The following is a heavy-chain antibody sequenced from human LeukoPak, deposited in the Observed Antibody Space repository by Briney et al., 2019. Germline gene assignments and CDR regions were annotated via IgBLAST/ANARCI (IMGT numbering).Heavy chain of an antibody. CDR1: GYTLTDYY. Sequence: GASVKVSCKASGYTLTDYYLHWVRQAPGQGLKWMGWINPNSGNTGYAQKFQGRVTITRNTSISTAYMELSSLRSEDTAVYYCARGQPNYDFWSGYYTRGFDPWGQGTLVTVSS. V-gene: IGHV1-8*03. CDR3: ARGQPNYDFWSGYYTRGFDP. D-gene: IGHD3-3*01. CDR2: INPNSGNT. J-gene: IGHJ5*02.